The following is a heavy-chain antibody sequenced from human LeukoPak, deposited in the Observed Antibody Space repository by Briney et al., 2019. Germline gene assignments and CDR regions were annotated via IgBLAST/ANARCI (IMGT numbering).Heavy chain of an antibody. D-gene: IGHD5-24*01. CDR1: GYTFTSYD. J-gene: IGHJ4*02. Sequence: AASVKVSCKASGYTFTSYDINWVRQATGQGLEWMGWMNPNSGNTGYAQKFQGRVTMTRNTSISTAYMELSSLRSEDTAVYYCAKGGGYNPLLYFDYWGQGTLVTVSS. CDR3: AKGGGYNPLLYFDY. CDR2: MNPNSGNT. V-gene: IGHV1-8*01.